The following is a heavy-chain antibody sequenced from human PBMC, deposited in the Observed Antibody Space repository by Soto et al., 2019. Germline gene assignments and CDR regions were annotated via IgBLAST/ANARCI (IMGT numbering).Heavy chain of an antibody. CDR3: ARYGHYFAYFDY. D-gene: IGHD4-17*01. CDR1: GGSISSSSYY. V-gene: IGHV4-39*01. J-gene: IGHJ4*02. CDR2: IYYSGST. Sequence: PSETLSLTCTVSGGSISSSSYYWGWIRQPPGKGLEWIGSIYYSGSTYYNPSLKSRVTISVDTSKNQFSLKLSSVTAADTAVYFCARYGHYFAYFDYWGQGTLVTVSS.